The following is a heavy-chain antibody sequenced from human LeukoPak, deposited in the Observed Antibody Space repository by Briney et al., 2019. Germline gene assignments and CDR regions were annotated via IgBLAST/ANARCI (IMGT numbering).Heavy chain of an antibody. CDR2: ISGSGGST. J-gene: IGHJ4*02. CDR1: GFTFSSYG. D-gene: IGHD3-3*01. CDR3: AKERGGWSGYGFDY. Sequence: GGTLRLSCAASGFTFSSYGMSWVRQAPGKGLEWVSAISGSGGSTYYADSVKGRFTISRDNSKNTLYLQMNSLRAEDTAVYYCAKERGGWSGYGFDYWGQGTLVTVSS. V-gene: IGHV3-23*01.